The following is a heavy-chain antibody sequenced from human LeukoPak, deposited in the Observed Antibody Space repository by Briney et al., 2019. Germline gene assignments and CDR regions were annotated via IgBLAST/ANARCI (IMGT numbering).Heavy chain of an antibody. V-gene: IGHV3-48*02. CDR3: TRDQAPFDY. CDR1: GFTFSDYS. J-gene: IGHJ4*02. CDR2: ISPSSSSI. Sequence: PGGSLRLSCAASGFTFSDYSMNWVRPAPGKGLEWVSYISPSSSSIYYADSVTARFTISRDNAKHSLYLHMNSLTDEDTALYCCTRDQAPFDYWGQGTLVTVSS.